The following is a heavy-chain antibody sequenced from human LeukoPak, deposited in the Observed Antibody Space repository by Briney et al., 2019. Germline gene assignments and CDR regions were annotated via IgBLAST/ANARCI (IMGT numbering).Heavy chain of an antibody. CDR3: ASAGILSGADFDC. Sequence: SETLSLTCTVSGGSITNNYYYWGWVRQPPGRGLEWISKIYYTGIAYYNRSLKSRVTISEDTSRNQFALKLTSLTAADTAIYYCASAGILSGADFDCWGQGTLVIVSS. D-gene: IGHD3-9*01. J-gene: IGHJ4*02. CDR2: IYYTGIA. CDR1: GGSITNNYYY. V-gene: IGHV4-39*06.